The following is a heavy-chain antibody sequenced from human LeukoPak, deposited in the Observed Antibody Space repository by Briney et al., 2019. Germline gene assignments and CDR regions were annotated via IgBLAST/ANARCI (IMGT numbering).Heavy chain of an antibody. CDR2: ISGSGGRT. D-gene: IGHD2-15*01. CDR3: AKSPPRCSGGSCYGY. V-gene: IGHV3-23*01. CDR1: GFTFSSFA. Sequence: GGSLRLSCAASGFTFSSFALSWVRQAPGKGLEWISGISGSGGRTDYADSVRGRFTISRDNSKNTLYLQMSSLRADDTALYYCAKSPPRCSGGSCYGYWGQGTLVTVSS. J-gene: IGHJ4*02.